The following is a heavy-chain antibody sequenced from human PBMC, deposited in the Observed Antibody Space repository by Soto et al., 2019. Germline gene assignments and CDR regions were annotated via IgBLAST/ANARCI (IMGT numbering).Heavy chain of an antibody. CDR3: ARDPTYSSGWYTPDYYYYYGMDV. V-gene: IGHV1-18*01. Sequence: GASVKVSCKASGYTFTSYGISWVRQAPGQGLEWMGWISAYNGNTNYAQKLQGRVTMTTDTSTSTAYMELRSLRSDDTAVYYCARDPTYSSGWYTPDYYYYYGMDVWGQGTTVTVS. J-gene: IGHJ6*02. CDR2: ISAYNGNT. D-gene: IGHD6-19*01. CDR1: GYTFTSYG.